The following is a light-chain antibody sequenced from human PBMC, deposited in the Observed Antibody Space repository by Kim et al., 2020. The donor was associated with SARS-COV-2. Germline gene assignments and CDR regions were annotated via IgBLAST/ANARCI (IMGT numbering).Light chain of an antibody. CDR1: KLGDKY. CDR3: QVWDSSTVV. J-gene: IGLJ2*01. CDR2: QDS. V-gene: IGLV3-1*01. Sequence: SVSPGQTASITCSGDKLGDKYACWYQQKPGQSPVLVLYQDSKRPSGIPERFSGSNSGNTATLTISGTQAMDEADYYCQVWDSSTVVFGGGTQLTVL.